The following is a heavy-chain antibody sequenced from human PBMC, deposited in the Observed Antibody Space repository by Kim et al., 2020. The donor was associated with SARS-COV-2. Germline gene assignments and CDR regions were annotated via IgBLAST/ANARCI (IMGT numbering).Heavy chain of an antibody. D-gene: IGHD2-15*01. J-gene: IGHJ1*01. Sequence: GGSLRLSCAASGFTVSSNFMTWVRQAPGRGLEWVSVISGGGYTYYADSVKGRFTISRDISQNTLHLQMNSLRAEDTAVYYCARDLPGSGAFQHWGQGTLGTVSS. CDR2: ISGGGYT. V-gene: IGHV3-53*01. CDR3: ARDLPGSGAFQH. CDR1: GFTVSSNF.